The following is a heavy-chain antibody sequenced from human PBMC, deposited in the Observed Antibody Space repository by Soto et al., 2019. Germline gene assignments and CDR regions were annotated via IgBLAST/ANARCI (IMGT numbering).Heavy chain of an antibody. CDR2: ISPYNGDT. Sequence: QVQLEQSGAEVKKPGASVKVSRETSGYTFTLFGITWVRQAPGQGLEWMGWISPYNGDTKYAEKLEGRVTLTTDTSTDTAYMELTSLTSDDTAEYYCARGGQYRYFVYWGQGTLVTVSS. CDR3: ARGGQYRYFVY. D-gene: IGHD2-2*02. V-gene: IGHV1-18*01. J-gene: IGHJ4*02. CDR1: GYTFTLFG.